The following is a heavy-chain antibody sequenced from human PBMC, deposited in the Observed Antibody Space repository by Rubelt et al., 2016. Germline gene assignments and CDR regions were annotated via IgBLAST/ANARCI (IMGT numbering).Heavy chain of an antibody. J-gene: IGHJ3*02. Sequence: EAQLVQSGAEVKKPGESLKISCNGSGYSFTTYWIGWVRQIPGNGLECMGIIYPGDSDTHYRPALQGQGTTPDGKSNSPSYQQWSSLKASETAMYYCARLRGSPPGAAFDIGGQGTMVTVSS. CDR1: GYSFTTYW. V-gene: IGHV5-51*01. CDR3: ARLRGSPPGAAFDI. D-gene: IGHD1-26*01. CDR2: IYPGDSDT.